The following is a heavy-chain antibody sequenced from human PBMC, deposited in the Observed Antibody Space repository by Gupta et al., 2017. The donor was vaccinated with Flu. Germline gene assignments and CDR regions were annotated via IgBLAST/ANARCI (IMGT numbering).Heavy chain of an antibody. Sequence: EVQLVESGGGLVKPGGSLRLSCAASGFTFSSYSMNWVRQAPGKGLEWVSSISSSSSYIYYADSVKGRFTISRDNAKNSLYLQMNSLRAEDTAVYYCARNLYNWNDPCAFDIWGQGTMVTVSS. CDR2: ISSSSSYI. J-gene: IGHJ3*02. D-gene: IGHD1-1*01. CDR3: ARNLYNWNDPCAFDI. V-gene: IGHV3-21*01. CDR1: GFTFSSYS.